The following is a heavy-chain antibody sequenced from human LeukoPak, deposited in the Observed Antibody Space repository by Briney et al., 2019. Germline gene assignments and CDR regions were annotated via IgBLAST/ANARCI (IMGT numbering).Heavy chain of an antibody. D-gene: IGHD6-13*01. CDR3: AKASGIAAAGTRVDY. V-gene: IGHV3-23*01. Sequence: GGSLRLSCAASGFTFSSYAMSWVRQAPGKGLEWVSAISGSGGSTYYADSVKGRSTISRDNSKNTLYLQMNSLRAEDTAVYYCAKASGIAAAGTRVDYWGQGTLVTVSS. CDR1: GFTFSSYA. CDR2: ISGSGGST. J-gene: IGHJ4*02.